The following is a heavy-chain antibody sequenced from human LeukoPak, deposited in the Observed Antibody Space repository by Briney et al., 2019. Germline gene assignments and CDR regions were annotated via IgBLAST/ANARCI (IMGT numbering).Heavy chain of an antibody. Sequence: SETLSLTCAVYGGSFSGYYWSWIRQPPGKGLEWIGSIYYSGSTYYNPSLKSRVTISVDTSKNQFSLKLSSVTAADTAVYYCARLAGALRSWFDPWGQGTLVTVSS. CDR1: GGSFSGYY. V-gene: IGHV4-34*01. J-gene: IGHJ5*02. D-gene: IGHD3-10*01. CDR3: ARLAGALRSWFDP. CDR2: IYYSGST.